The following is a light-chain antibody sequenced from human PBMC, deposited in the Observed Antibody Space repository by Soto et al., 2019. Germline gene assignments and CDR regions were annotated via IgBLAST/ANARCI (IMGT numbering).Light chain of an antibody. V-gene: IGLV2-14*01. Sequence: QSALTQPASVSGSPGQSITISCTGTNSDVGGYDRVSWYQHHPGKAPKLLIFEVYNRPSGISDRVSVSKSGDTASLTISGLQAEDEAGYYCISYIPSTSTHWVFGGGTKGTVL. J-gene: IGLJ3*02. CDR3: ISYIPSTSTHWV. CDR1: NSDVGGYDR. CDR2: EVY.